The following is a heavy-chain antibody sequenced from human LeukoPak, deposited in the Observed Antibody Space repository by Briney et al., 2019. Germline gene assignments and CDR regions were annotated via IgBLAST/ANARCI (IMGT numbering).Heavy chain of an antibody. CDR1: GYTFTGYY. D-gene: IGHD4-17*01. Sequence: ASVKVSFKASGYTFTGYYMHWVRQAPGQGLEWMGWINPNSGGTNYAQKFQGRVTMTRDTSISTAYMELSRLRSDDTAVYYCARDAVTTTGYYYGMDVWGQGTTVTVSS. CDR3: ARDAVTTTGYYYGMDV. CDR2: INPNSGGT. J-gene: IGHJ6*02. V-gene: IGHV1-2*02.